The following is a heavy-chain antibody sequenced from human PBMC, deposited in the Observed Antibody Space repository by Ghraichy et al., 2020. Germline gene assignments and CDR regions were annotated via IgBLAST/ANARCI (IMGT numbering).Heavy chain of an antibody. D-gene: IGHD6-19*01. CDR1: GYSISSGYY. Sequence: ESLNISCTVSGYSISSGYYWGWIWQPPGKGLEWIGSIYHSGSTYYNPSLKSRVTISVDTSKNQFSLKLSSVTAADTAVYYCARVGQWLGYYFDYWGQGTLVTVSS. J-gene: IGHJ4*02. V-gene: IGHV4-38-2*02. CDR3: ARVGQWLGYYFDY. CDR2: IYHSGST.